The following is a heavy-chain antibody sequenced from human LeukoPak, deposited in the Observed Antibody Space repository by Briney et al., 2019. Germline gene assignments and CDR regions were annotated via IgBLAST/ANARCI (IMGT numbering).Heavy chain of an antibody. D-gene: IGHD3-22*01. J-gene: IGHJ4*02. V-gene: IGHV1-18*01. CDR2: ISAYNGNT. CDR1: GYTFISYG. CDR3: ARDSSAYYYDSSGYYLGIKSYYFDY. Sequence: ASVKVSCKASGYTFISYGISWVRQAPGQGLEWMGWISAYNGNTNYAQKLQGRVTMTTDTSTSTAYMELRSLRSDDTAVYYCARDSSAYYYDSSGYYLGIKSYYFDYWGQGTLVTVSS.